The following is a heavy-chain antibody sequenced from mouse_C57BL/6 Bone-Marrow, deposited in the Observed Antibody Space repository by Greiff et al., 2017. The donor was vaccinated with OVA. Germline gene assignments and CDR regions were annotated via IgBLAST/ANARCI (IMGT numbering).Heavy chain of an antibody. CDR1: GYTFTSYW. Sequence: VQLQQPGAELVKPGASVKLSCKASGYTFTSYWMQWVKQRPGQGLEWIGAIDPSDSYTNYNQKFKGKATLTVDTSSSTAYMQLSSLTSEDSAVYYCARRHYYGSSPWYFDVWGTGTTVTVSS. D-gene: IGHD1-1*01. J-gene: IGHJ1*03. V-gene: IGHV1-50*01. CDR2: IDPSDSYT. CDR3: ARRHYYGSSPWYFDV.